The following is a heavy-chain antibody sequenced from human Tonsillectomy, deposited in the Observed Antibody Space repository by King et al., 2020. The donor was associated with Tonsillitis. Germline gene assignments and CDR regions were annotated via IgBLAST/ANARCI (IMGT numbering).Heavy chain of an antibody. CDR2: LSSINSYI. CDR1: GLTFSSYS. J-gene: IGHJ1*01. Sequence: VQLVESGGGLVKPGGSLRVSCAASGLTFSSYSMNCVRQAPGKGLEGVSSLSSINSYINYADSWKGRFTISRDNAKNSLYLQMDSLGAEETAVYYCARGYSSGWSTKGTEYFQHWGQGTLVTVSS. CDR3: ARGYSSGWSTKGTEYFQH. V-gene: IGHV3-21*01. D-gene: IGHD6-19*01.